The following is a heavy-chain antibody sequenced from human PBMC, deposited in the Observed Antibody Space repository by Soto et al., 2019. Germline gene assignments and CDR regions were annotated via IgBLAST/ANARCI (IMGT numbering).Heavy chain of an antibody. J-gene: IGHJ3*02. Sequence: ASVKVSFKASGYTFTGYYMHWVRQAPGQGLEXMGWXXXNXGXTXYXXXXQGWVTMTRDTSISTAYMELSRLRSDDTAVYYCARGDGLSGAFDIWGQGTMLTVSS. D-gene: IGHD2-21*02. CDR1: GYTFTGYY. V-gene: IGHV1-2*04. CDR3: ARGDGLSGAFDI. CDR2: XXXNXGXT.